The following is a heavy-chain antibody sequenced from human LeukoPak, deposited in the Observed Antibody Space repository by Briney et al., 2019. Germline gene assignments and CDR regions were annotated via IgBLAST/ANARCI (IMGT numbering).Heavy chain of an antibody. V-gene: IGHV3-21*01. Sequence: GSLRLSCAASGFTFSSYSMNWVRQAPGKGLEWVSSISSSSSYIYYADSVKGRFTISRDNAKNSLYLQMNSLRAEDTAVYYCARSRIAAARTPFDYWGQGTQVTVSS. J-gene: IGHJ4*02. CDR1: GFTFSSYS. CDR2: ISSSSSYI. D-gene: IGHD6-13*01. CDR3: ARSRIAAARTPFDY.